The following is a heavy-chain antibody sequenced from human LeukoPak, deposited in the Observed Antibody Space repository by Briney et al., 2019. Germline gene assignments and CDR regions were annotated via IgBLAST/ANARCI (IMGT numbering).Heavy chain of an antibody. CDR1: GFTFSSYG. J-gene: IGHJ4*02. CDR2: IWYDGSNK. Sequence: GGSLRLSCAASGFTFSSYGMHWVRQAPGKGLEWVAVIWYDGSNKYYADSVKGRFIISRDNSKNTLYLQMNSLRAEDTAVYYCARYCSGGTCYAGLIWGQGTLVTVSS. D-gene: IGHD2-15*01. CDR3: ARYCSGGTCYAGLI. V-gene: IGHV3-33*01.